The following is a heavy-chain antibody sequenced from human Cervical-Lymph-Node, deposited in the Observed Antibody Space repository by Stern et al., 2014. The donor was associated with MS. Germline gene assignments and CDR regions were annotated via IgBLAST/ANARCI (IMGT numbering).Heavy chain of an antibody. CDR2: ISASGGST. V-gene: IGHV3-23*04. J-gene: IGHJ4*02. Sequence: EVQLVESGGGVVQPGGSLRLSCAASRFTFTTYAMAWVRQAPGRGLERVSGISASGGSTYYAESVKGRFTITRDNSKSTLYLQMNSLRAEDTAVYYCAKVAYEDSGHHYYGLYYFDYWGQGTLVTVSS. CDR3: AKVAYEDSGHHYYGLYYFDY. CDR1: RFTFTTYA. D-gene: IGHD3-22*01.